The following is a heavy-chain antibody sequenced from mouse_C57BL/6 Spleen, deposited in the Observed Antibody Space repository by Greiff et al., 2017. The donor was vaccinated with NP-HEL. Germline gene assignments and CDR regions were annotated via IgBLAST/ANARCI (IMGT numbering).Heavy chain of an antibody. V-gene: IGHV1-82*01. CDR1: GYAFSRSW. J-gene: IGHJ1*03. Sequence: QVQLKQSGPELVKPGASVKISCKASGYAFSRSWMNWVKQRPGKGLEWIGRIYPGDGDTNYNGKFKGKATLTADKSSSPAYMQLSSLTSEDTAVYVCARDVWCSRDGYFDVWGTGTTVTVSS. CDR2: IYPGDGDT. CDR3: ARDVWCSRDGYFDV. D-gene: IGHD1-1*01.